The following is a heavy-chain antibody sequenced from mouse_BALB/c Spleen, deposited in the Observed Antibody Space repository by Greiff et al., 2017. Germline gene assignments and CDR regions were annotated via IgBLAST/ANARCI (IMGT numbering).Heavy chain of an antibody. CDR3: ARPFYYDSPFDY. CDR2: ISSGGGNT. D-gene: IGHD2-4*01. V-gene: IGHV5-9*03. Sequence: EVKLVESGGGLVKPGGSLKLSCAASGFTFSSYTMSWVRQTPEKRLEWVATISSGGGNTYYPDSVKGRFTISRDNAKNNLYLQMSSLRSEDTALYYCARPFYYDSPFDYWGQGTTLTVSS. CDR1: GFTFSSYT. J-gene: IGHJ2*01.